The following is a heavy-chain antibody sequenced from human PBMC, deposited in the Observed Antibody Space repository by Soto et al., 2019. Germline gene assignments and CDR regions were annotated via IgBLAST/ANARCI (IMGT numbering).Heavy chain of an antibody. CDR3: VSEGDCSGGSCYSGLHY. CDR1: GFTFRNFW. J-gene: IGHJ4*02. Sequence: EVQVVESGGGLVRPGGSLRLSCAASGFTFRNFWMSWVRQAPGKGLEWVANIKHDGSETYYVDSVKGRFTISRDNAKNSLYLQMNSLRAEDTDVYYCVSEGDCSGGSCYSGLHYWGQGTLVTVSS. V-gene: IGHV3-7*01. CDR2: IKHDGSET. D-gene: IGHD2-15*01.